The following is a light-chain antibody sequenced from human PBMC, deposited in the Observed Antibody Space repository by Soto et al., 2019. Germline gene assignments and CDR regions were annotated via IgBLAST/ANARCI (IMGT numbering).Light chain of an antibody. Sequence: EIVMTQSPLSLPVTPGEPASISCRSSQSLLHSNGYNYLDWYLQKPGQSPQLLIYLGSNRASAVPDRFSGRGSGTHFTLKISNVEAEYVGVYYCMQTLLTPTFTVGPGTRVDIK. CDR2: LGS. CDR3: MQTLLTPTFT. V-gene: IGKV2-28*01. CDR1: QSLLHSNGYNY. J-gene: IGKJ3*01.